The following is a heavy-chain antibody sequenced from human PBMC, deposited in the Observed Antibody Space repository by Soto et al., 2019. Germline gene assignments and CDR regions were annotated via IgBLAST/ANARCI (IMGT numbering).Heavy chain of an antibody. J-gene: IGHJ5*02. CDR3: ARVDYDFWSGYYNGNWFDP. V-gene: IGHV1-18*01. CDR2: ISAYNGNT. Sequence: GASVKVSCKVSGYTLTELSMHWVRQAPGKGLEWMGWISAYNGNTNYAQKLQGRVTMTTDTSTNTAYMELRSLRSDDTAVYYCARVDYDFWSGYYNGNWFDPWGQGTLVTVSS. CDR1: GYTLTELS. D-gene: IGHD3-3*01.